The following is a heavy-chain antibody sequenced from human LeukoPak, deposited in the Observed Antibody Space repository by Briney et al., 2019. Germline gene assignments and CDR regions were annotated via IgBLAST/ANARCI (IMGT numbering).Heavy chain of an antibody. CDR1: GGSFRGYY. V-gene: IGHV4-34*01. Sequence: SETLSLTCAVYGGSFRGYYWSWLRQPPGKGLEWIGEINHGGRTNYNPSLKSRVTISVDTSKNQFSLKLSSVTAADTAVYYCARAGDSSGYSDYWGQGTLVTVSS. CDR3: ARAGDSSGYSDY. J-gene: IGHJ4*02. CDR2: INHGGRT. D-gene: IGHD3-22*01.